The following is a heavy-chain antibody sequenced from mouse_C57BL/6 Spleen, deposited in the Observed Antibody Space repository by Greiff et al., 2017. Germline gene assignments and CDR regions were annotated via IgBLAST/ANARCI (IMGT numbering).Heavy chain of an antibody. V-gene: IGHV1-81*01. J-gene: IGHJ3*01. CDR2: IYPRSGNT. CDR1: GYTFTSYG. Sequence: QVQLQQSGAELARPGASVKLSCKASGYTFTSYGISWVKQRTGQGLEWIGEIYPRSGNTYYNEKFKGKATLTADKSSSTAYMELRSLTSEDSAVXVCSRIDCGNYVPFAYWGQGTLVTVSA. CDR3: SRIDCGNYVPFAY. D-gene: IGHD2-1*01.